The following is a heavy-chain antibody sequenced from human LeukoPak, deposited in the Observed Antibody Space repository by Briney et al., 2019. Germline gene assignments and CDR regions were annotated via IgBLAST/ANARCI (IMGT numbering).Heavy chain of an antibody. Sequence: GGSLRLSCAASGFTFSSYWMSWVRQAPGKGLEWVANIKQDGSEKYYVDSVKGRFTISRDNAKNSLYLQMNSLRAEDTAVYYCARGPDAYKIPETGMYYFDYWGQGTLVTVSS. J-gene: IGHJ4*02. CDR3: ARGPDAYKIPETGMYYFDY. CDR1: GFTFSSYW. CDR2: IKQDGSEK. V-gene: IGHV3-7*01. D-gene: IGHD5-24*01.